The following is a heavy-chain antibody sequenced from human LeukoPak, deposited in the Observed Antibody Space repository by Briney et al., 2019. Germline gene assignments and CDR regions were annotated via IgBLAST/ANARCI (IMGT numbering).Heavy chain of an antibody. CDR1: GFSLSTSGMR. CDR2: IDWDDDK. Sequence: SGPTLVNPTQTLTLTCTFSGFSLSTSGMRVSWIRQPPGKALEWLARIDWDDDKSYSTSLKTRLTISKDTSKNQVVLTMTNMDPVDTATYYCARMRLYYFDYWGQGTLVTVSS. CDR3: ARMRLYYFDY. J-gene: IGHJ4*02. D-gene: IGHD3-16*01. V-gene: IGHV2-70*04.